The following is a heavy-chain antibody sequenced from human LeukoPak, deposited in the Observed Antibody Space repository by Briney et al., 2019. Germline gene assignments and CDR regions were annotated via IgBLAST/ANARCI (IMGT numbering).Heavy chain of an antibody. CDR2: ISWNSGSI. J-gene: IGHJ4*02. CDR1: GFTFDDYA. V-gene: IGHV3-9*01. CDR3: AKDSGYDSSGYYGY. D-gene: IGHD3-22*01. Sequence: SLRLSCAASGFTFDDYAMHWVRQAPGKGLEWVSGISWNSGSIGYADSVKGRFTISRDNAKNSLYPQMNSLRAEDTALYYCAKDSGYDSSGYYGYWGQGTLVTVSS.